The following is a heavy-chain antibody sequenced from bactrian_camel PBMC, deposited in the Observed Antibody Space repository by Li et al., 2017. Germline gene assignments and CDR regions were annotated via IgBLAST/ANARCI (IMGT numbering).Heavy chain of an antibody. D-gene: IGHD1*01. Sequence: VQLVESGGGSVQAGGSLRLSCAEAGDTDTPRCMAWFRQAPGKQPLERELIASISSDGTTTYTDSVKGRVTISQDYAKNTMYLQMNSLEPEDTAVYYCAAHHTFQLCSTTSWMLAPTDTYWGQGTQVTAS. V-gene: IGHV3S53*01. CDR3: AAHHTFQLCSTTSWMLAPTDTY. CDR2: ISSDGTT. J-gene: IGHJ4*01. CDR1: GDTDTPRC.